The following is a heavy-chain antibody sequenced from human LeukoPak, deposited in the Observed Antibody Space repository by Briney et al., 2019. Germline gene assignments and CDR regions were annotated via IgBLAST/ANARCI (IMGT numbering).Heavy chain of an antibody. CDR3: ARKRLSADSFDI. Sequence: KPSQTLSLTCAISGDSVSSNSTAWNWTRQSPSRGLEWLGRTYYRSKWYNDYTVSVKSRITFNPDTSKNQFSLHLNSVTPEDTAVYYCARKRLSADSFDIWGQGTLVTVSS. D-gene: IGHD4/OR15-4a*01. V-gene: IGHV6-1*01. CDR1: GDSVSSNSTA. CDR2: TYYRSKWYN. J-gene: IGHJ3*02.